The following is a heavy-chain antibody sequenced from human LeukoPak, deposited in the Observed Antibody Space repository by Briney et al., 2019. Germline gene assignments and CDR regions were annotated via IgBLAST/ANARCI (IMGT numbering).Heavy chain of an antibody. Sequence: SETLSLTCTVSGGSISSYYWSWIRQPPGKGLEWIGYIYYSGSTNYNPSLKSRVTISVDTSKNQFSLKLSSVTAADTAVYYCARESPPSITMVRGVPLMDVWGQGTTVTVSS. J-gene: IGHJ6*02. D-gene: IGHD3-10*01. V-gene: IGHV4-59*12. CDR3: ARESPPSITMVRGVPLMDV. CDR1: GGSISSYY. CDR2: IYYSGST.